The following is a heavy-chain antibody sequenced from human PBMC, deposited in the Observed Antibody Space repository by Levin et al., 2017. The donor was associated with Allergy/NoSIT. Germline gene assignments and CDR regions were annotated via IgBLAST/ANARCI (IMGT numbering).Heavy chain of an antibody. Sequence: AGGSLRLSCKASGGTFSSYAISWVRQAPGQGLEWMGGIIPIFDTAHYAQKFRGRVTITADESASTAYMELSSLRSEDTAVYYCAYIAAASNGGYFYYYGMDLWGQGTTVTVSS. J-gene: IGHJ6*02. CDR3: AYIAAASNGGYFYYYGMDL. CDR1: GGTFSSYA. CDR2: IIPIFDTA. D-gene: IGHD6-13*01. V-gene: IGHV1-69*01.